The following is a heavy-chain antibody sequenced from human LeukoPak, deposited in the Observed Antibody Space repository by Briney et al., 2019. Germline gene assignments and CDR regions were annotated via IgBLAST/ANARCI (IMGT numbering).Heavy chain of an antibody. CDR3: AKESGDHFEAFDI. CDR2: IRYDGSTK. CDR1: GFTFSSYG. J-gene: IGHJ3*02. D-gene: IGHD1-26*01. V-gene: IGHV3-30*02. Sequence: GGSLRLSCAASGFTFSSYGMHWVRQAPGKGLEWVAFIRYDGSTKYYADPVKGRFTISRDNSKNTLYLQMNSLRAEDTAVYYCAKESGDHFEAFDIWGQGTMVTVSS.